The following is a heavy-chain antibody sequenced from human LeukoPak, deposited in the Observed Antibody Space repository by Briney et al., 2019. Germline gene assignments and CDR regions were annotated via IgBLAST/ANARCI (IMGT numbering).Heavy chain of an antibody. Sequence: PGGSLRLSCAASGFTFSDYYMSWIRQAPGKGLEWVSYISSSGSTIYYADSVKGRFTISGDNAKNSLYLQMNSLSAEDTAVYYCARDGQWELPCFDYWGQGTLVTVSS. CDR3: ARDGQWELPCFDY. CDR2: ISSSGSTI. J-gene: IGHJ4*02. D-gene: IGHD1-26*01. V-gene: IGHV3-11*04. CDR1: GFTFSDYY.